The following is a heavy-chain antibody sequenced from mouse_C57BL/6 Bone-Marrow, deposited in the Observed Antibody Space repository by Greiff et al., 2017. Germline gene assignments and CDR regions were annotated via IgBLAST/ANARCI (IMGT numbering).Heavy chain of an antibody. CDR1: GYTFTSYW. J-gene: IGHJ3*01. V-gene: IGHV1-64*01. Sequence: QVQLQPPGAELVKPGASVKLSCKASGYTFTSYWMHWVKQRPGQGLEWIGMIHPNSGSTNYNEKFKSKATLTVDKSSSTAYMQLSSLTSEDSAVYYCARTYYSTFAYWGQGTLVTVSA. CDR3: ARTYYSTFAY. CDR2: IHPNSGST. D-gene: IGHD2-5*01.